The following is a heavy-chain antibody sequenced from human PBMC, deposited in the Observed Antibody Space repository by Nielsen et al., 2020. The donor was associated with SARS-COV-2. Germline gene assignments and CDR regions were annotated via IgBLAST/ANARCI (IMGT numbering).Heavy chain of an antibody. Sequence: GGSLRLSCAASEFTFRSYWMHWVRQAPGKGLVWVSRTSSDGSTTNYADSVKGRFTISRDNAKNTLYLQMNSLRAEDTAVYYCARLYWGYWYFDLWGRGTPVTVSS. CDR1: EFTFRSYW. CDR3: ARLYWGYWYFDL. CDR2: TSSDGSTT. V-gene: IGHV3-74*01. D-gene: IGHD2-8*02. J-gene: IGHJ2*01.